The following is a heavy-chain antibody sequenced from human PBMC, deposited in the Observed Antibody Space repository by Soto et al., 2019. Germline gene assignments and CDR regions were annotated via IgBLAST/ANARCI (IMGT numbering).Heavy chain of an antibody. CDR1: GYTFTGYD. D-gene: IGHD3-22*01. V-gene: IGHV1-8*01. CDR2: MNPNSGNT. J-gene: IGHJ6*02. CDR3: TRRGQNYYDSSGYPTHGMDV. Sequence: GASVKVSGKASGYTFTGYDINWVRQATGQGLEWMGWMNPNSGNTGYAQKFQGRVTMTRNTSISTAYMELSSLRSEDTAVYYCTRRGQNYYDSSGYPTHGMDVWGQGTTVTVSS.